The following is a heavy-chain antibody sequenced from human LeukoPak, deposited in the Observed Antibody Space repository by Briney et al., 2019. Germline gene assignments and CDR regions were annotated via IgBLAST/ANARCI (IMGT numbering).Heavy chain of an antibody. CDR2: ISYDGSNK. CDR1: GFSFSSYS. J-gene: IGHJ4*02. CDR3: ARTDYYDSSGYSEYYFDY. D-gene: IGHD3-22*01. V-gene: IGHV3-30*03. Sequence: PGGSLRLSCEASGFSFSSYSMNWVRQAPGKGLEWVAVISYDGSNKYYADSVKGRFTISRDNAKNSLYLQMNSLRAEDTAVYYCARTDYYDSSGYSEYYFDYWGQGTLVTVSS.